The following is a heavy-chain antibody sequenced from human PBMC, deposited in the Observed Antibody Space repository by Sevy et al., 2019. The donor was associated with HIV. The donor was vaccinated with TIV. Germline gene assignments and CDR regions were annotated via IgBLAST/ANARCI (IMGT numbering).Heavy chain of an antibody. CDR1: GFTVSSNY. CDR3: GMAADTAMVYFDY. J-gene: IGHJ4*02. CDR2: IYSGGST. Sequence: GGSLRLSCAASGFTVSSNYMSWVRQAPGKGLEWVSVIYSGGSTYYADSVKGRFTISRDNSKNTLYLQMNSLRAEDTAVYYCGMAADTAMVYFDYWGQGTLVTVSS. D-gene: IGHD5-18*01. V-gene: IGHV3-53*01.